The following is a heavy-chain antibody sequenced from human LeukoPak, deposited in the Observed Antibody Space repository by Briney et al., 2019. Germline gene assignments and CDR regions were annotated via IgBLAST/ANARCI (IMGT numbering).Heavy chain of an antibody. CDR3: ALSSSWSQYNWFDP. V-gene: IGHV4-59*01. CDR1: GGSISSYY. CDR2: IYYSGST. Sequence: PSETLSLTCTVSGGSISSYYWSWIRQPPGKGLEWIGYIYYSGSTNYNPSLKSRVTLSVDTSKDQFSLKLSSVTAADTAVYYCALSSSWSQYNWFDPWGQGTLVTVSS. D-gene: IGHD6-13*01. J-gene: IGHJ5*02.